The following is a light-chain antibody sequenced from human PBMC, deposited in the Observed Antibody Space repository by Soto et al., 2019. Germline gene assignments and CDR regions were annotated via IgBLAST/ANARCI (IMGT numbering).Light chain of an antibody. CDR2: GAS. Sequence: EIVLTQSPGTLSLSPGERVTLSCRASQSLTSTYLAWYQQKPGQAPRLLIYGASSRATGIPDRFSGSGSGTYFTLTISRLEPEDFAVYYCQHYESSPPAYTFGQGTKLEIK. V-gene: IGKV3-20*01. J-gene: IGKJ2*01. CDR1: QSLTSTY. CDR3: QHYESSPPAYT.